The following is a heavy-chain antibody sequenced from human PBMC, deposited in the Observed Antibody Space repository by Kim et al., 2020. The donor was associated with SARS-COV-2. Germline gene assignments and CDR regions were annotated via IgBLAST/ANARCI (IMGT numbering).Heavy chain of an antibody. V-gene: IGHV3-23*01. CDR1: GFTFGNYA. CDR3: APQYCDSSSCYHYYYSGMDV. CDR2: ISGSGGGT. J-gene: IGHJ6*02. Sequence: GGSLRLSCAASGFTFGNYAMSWVRQAPGKGLEWVSTISGSGGGTYYADSVKGRFTISRDNSKNTLYLQMNSLRAEDTAVYYCAPQYCDSSSCYHYYYSGMDVWGQGTTVTVSS. D-gene: IGHD2-2*01.